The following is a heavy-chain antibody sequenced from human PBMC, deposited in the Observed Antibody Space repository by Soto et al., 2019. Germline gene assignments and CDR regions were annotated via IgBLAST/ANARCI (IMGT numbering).Heavy chain of an antibody. D-gene: IGHD3-22*01. CDR2: IKQDGSEK. CDR1: GFTFSSYW. J-gene: IGHJ4*02. Sequence: AASGFTFSSYWMIWVRQAPGKGLEWVANIKQDGSEKYYVDSVKGRFTISRDNAKNSLNLQMNSLRAEDPAVYYCARVTDYYESSGYFDYWGQGTLVTVSS. CDR3: ARVTDYYESSGYFDY. V-gene: IGHV3-7*01.